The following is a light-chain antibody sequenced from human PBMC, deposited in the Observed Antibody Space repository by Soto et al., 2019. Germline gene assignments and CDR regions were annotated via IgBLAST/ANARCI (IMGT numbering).Light chain of an antibody. CDR3: CSYAGSNTYV. CDR2: DVS. V-gene: IGLV2-11*01. J-gene: IGLJ1*01. Sequence: QSVLTPPRSVSGSPGQSVTISCTGTSSDVGGYDYVSWFQQHPGKAPKLMIYDVSKRPSGVPDRFSGSKSGNTASLTISGLQAEDEADYYCCSYAGSNTYVFGSGTKVTVL. CDR1: SSDVGGYDY.